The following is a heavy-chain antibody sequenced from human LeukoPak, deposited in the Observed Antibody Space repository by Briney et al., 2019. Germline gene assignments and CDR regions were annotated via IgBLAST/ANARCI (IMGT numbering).Heavy chain of an antibody. CDR1: GFTVSSNY. Sequence: QPGGSLRLSCAASGFTVSSNYMSWVRQAPGKGLEWLANIKRDGTDKYYVGSVEGRFTISRDNAKNSLFLQMSSLRAEDTAIYYCTRALYNTGWYPDYFDSWGQGTLVTVSS. CDR3: TRALYNTGWYPDYFDS. D-gene: IGHD6-19*01. V-gene: IGHV3-7*01. J-gene: IGHJ4*02. CDR2: IKRDGTDK.